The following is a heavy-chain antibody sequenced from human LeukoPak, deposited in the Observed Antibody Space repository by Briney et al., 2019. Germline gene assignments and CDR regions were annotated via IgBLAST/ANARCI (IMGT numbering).Heavy chain of an antibody. Sequence: GRSLRLSCAASGFTFSSYSMNWVRQAPGKGLEWVSSISTGSRIVYYADSVKGRFTISRDNTKNSLYLQMNSLRVEDTAVFYCARARGRWLQFGFDYWGQGTLVTAPS. CDR3: ARARGRWLQFGFDY. CDR1: GFTFSSYS. J-gene: IGHJ4*02. D-gene: IGHD5-24*01. V-gene: IGHV3-21*01. CDR2: ISTGSRIV.